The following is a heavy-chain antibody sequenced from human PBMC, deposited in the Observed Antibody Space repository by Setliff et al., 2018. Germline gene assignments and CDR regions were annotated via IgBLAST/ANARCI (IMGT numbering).Heavy chain of an antibody. Sequence: SETLSLTCTVSGFSINSGTHFWGWIRQPPGKGLEWIGDIYQSGTTNYNPSLKSRVTISLDTSKNQFSLSLTSVTAEDTAVYYCARMSGFQYIDVWDKGTTVTVSS. D-gene: IGHD3-3*01. CDR2: IYQSGTT. CDR3: ARMSGFQYIDV. J-gene: IGHJ6*03. CDR1: GFSINSGTHF. V-gene: IGHV4-39*07.